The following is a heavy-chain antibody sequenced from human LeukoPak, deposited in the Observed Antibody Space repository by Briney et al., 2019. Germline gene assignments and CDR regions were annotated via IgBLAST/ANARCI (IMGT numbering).Heavy chain of an antibody. D-gene: IGHD2-2*01. CDR1: GGSIISYY. J-gene: IGHJ5*02. CDR2: IYTSGST. V-gene: IGHV4-4*07. Sequence: SQTLSLTCTVSGGSIISYYWTWIRQPAGKGLEWIGRIYTSGSTNYNPSLRSRVTMSVDTSKNQFSLKLSSVTAADTAVYYCARAGYCSSSCYTSYWFDPWGQGTLVTVSS. CDR3: ARAGYCSSSCYTSYWFDP.